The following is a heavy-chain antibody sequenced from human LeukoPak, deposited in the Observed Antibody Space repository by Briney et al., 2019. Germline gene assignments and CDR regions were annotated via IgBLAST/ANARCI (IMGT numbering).Heavy chain of an antibody. J-gene: IGHJ6*03. V-gene: IGHV3-43*01. CDR3: AKDGLPGSSSGRGLMDV. Sequence: GRSLRLSCAASGFTFDDYTMHWVRQAPGKVLEWVSLISWDGGSTYYADSVKGRFTISRDNSKNSLYLQMNSLRTEDTALYYCAKDGLPGSSSGRGLMDVWGKGTTVTVSS. CDR2: ISWDGGST. D-gene: IGHD6-13*01. CDR1: GFTFDDYT.